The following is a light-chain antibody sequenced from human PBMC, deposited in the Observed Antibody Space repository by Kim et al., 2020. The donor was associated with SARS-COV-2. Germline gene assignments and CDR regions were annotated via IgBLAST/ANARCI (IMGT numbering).Light chain of an antibody. CDR1: QHFGISH. Sequence: EIVLTQSPGTLSLSPGERATLSCRASQHFGISHLAWYQQKPGQAPRLLIYGASSRATGIPDRFSGSGSGTDFTLTISRLEPEDFAVYYCQQYVTSPLTFGGGTKVDIK. V-gene: IGKV3-20*01. CDR3: QQYVTSPLT. J-gene: IGKJ4*01. CDR2: GAS.